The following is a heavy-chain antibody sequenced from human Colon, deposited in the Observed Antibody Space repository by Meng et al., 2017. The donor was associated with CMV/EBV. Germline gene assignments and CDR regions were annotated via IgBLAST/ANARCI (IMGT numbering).Heavy chain of an antibody. D-gene: IGHD3-16*02. J-gene: IGHJ3*02. CDR3: ARKGWNYREAFDI. Sequence: GESLKIPRVASGFTFSSYEMNWVRQAPGKGLEWISHIGSSGGAIYYGDSVKGRFTISRDNAKNSLYLQMNSLRAEDTAVYYCARKGWNYREAFDIWGQGTVVTVSS. CDR1: GFTFSSYE. CDR2: IGSSGGAI. V-gene: IGHV3-48*03.